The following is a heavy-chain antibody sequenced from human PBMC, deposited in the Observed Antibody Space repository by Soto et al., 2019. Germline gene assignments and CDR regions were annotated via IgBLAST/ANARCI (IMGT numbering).Heavy chain of an antibody. CDR3: ARKDGSNYYYYGMDV. CDR2: IYPGDSDT. Sequence: GESLKISCKGSGYSFTSYWIGWVRQMPGKGLEWMGIIYPGDSDTRYSPSFQGQVTISADKSISTAYLQWSSLKASDTAMYYCARKDGSNYYYYGMDVWGKGTRVTVPS. V-gene: IGHV5-51*01. J-gene: IGHJ6*04. CDR1: GYSFTSYW. D-gene: IGHD2-15*01.